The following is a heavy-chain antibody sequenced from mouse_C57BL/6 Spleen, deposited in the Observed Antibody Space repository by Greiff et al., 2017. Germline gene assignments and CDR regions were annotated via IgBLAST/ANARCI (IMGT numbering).Heavy chain of an antibody. CDR1: GYTFTSYW. J-gene: IGHJ1*03. Sequence: QVQLQQPGAELVRPGSSVKLSCKASGYTFTSYWMHWVKQRPIQGLEWIGNIDPTDSETHYNQKFKDKATLTVDKSSSTAYMQLSSLTSEDSAVYYCARCGYYPCWYFDVWGTGTTVTGSS. D-gene: IGHD2-3*01. V-gene: IGHV1-52*01. CDR3: ARCGYYPCWYFDV. CDR2: IDPTDSET.